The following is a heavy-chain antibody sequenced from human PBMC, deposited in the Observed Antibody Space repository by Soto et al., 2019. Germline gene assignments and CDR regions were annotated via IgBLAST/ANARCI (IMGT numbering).Heavy chain of an antibody. CDR1: GYTFTSYG. J-gene: IGHJ6*02. Sequence: QVQLVQSGAEVKKPGASVKVSCKASGYTFTSYGISWVRQAPGQGLEWMGWISAYNGDTDYAQKLQGRVTMTTDTSTSTAYMELRSLRSDDTAVYYCASYHLNSYYYGMDVWGQGTTVTVSS. V-gene: IGHV1-18*01. CDR3: ASYHLNSYYYGMDV. CDR2: ISAYNGDT.